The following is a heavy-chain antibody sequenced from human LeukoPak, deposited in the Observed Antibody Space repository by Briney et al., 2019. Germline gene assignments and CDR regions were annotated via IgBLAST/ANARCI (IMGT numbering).Heavy chain of an antibody. CDR2: ISGGGGYTST. D-gene: IGHD5-24*01. Sequence: GGSLRLSCAASGFTFSNYAMTWVRQAPGKGLEWVSAISGGGGYTSTYYADSVKGRFTISSDNSKNTLYLHMNSLRAEDTAVYYCANPPPDNCPYYYGMDVWGQGTTVTVSS. CDR3: ANPPPDNCPYYYGMDV. V-gene: IGHV3-23*01. J-gene: IGHJ6*02. CDR1: GFTFSNYA.